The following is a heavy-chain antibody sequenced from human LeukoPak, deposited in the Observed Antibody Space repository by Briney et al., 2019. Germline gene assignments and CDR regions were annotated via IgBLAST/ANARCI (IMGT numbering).Heavy chain of an antibody. CDR3: ARDSGGGSWSPITKNAFDI. CDR2: ISAYNGNT. D-gene: IGHD2-15*01. V-gene: IGHV1-18*01. Sequence: GASVKVSCKASGYTFTSYGISWVRQAPGQGLEWMGWISAYNGNTNYAQKLQGRVTMTTDTSTSTAYMELRSLRSDDTAVYYCARDSGGGSWSPITKNAFDIWGQGTMVTVSS. CDR1: GYTFTSYG. J-gene: IGHJ3*02.